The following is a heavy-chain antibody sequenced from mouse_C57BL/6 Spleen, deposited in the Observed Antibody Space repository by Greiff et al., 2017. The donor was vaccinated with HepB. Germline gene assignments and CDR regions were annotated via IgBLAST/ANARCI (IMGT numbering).Heavy chain of an antibody. CDR1: GYAFSSSW. CDR2: IYPGDGDT. D-gene: IGHD3-2*02. J-gene: IGHJ4*01. Sequence: QVQLQQSGPELVKPGASVKISCKASGYAFSSSWMNWVKQRPGKGLEWIGRIYPGDGDTNYNGKFKGKATLTADKSSSTAYMQLSSLTSEDSAVYVCARGRELRAMDYWGQGTSVTVSS. CDR3: ARGRELRAMDY. V-gene: IGHV1-82*01.